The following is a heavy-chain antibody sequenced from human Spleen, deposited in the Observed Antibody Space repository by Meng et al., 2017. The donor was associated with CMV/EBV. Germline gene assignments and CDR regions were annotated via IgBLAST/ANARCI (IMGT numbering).Heavy chain of an antibody. CDR3: ARGGAFYYERSGENWFDP. D-gene: IGHD3-22*01. Sequence: ASVKVSCKASGYTFTSYDINWVRQATGQGLEWMGWMNPNSGNTGYAQKFQGRVTMTRNTSISTAYMELSSLRSEDTAVYYCARGGAFYYERSGENWFDPWGQGTQVTVSS. CDR1: GYTFTSYD. CDR2: MNPNSGNT. V-gene: IGHV1-8*02. J-gene: IGHJ5*02.